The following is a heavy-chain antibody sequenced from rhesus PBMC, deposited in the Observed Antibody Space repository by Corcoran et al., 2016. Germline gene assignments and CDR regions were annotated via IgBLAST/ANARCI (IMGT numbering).Heavy chain of an antibody. V-gene: IGHV4S9*01. J-gene: IGHJ5-1*01. Sequence: QVQLQESGPGLVKPSETLSLTYIVSGGFLSDSYFWHWARQPPGKGLEWLGNIYGGVGSTFYNPSLKSRLTISKDTSKSQFFLKLNSVTAADTAFYFCAREHDVWGPGVLVTVSP. CDR1: GGFLSDSYF. CDR3: AREHDV. CDR2: IYGGVGST.